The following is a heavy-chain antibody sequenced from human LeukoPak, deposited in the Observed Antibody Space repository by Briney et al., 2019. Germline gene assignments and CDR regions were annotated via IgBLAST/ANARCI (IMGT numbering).Heavy chain of an antibody. CDR1: GFTVSSFE. CDR3: AELGITMIGGV. CDR2: IKQDGSEK. Sequence: SGGSLRLSCEASGFTVSSFEINWVRQAPGKGLEWVANIKQDGSEKYYVDSVKGRFTISRDNAKNSLYLQMNSLRAEDTAVYYCAELGITMIGGVWGKGTTVTISS. V-gene: IGHV3-7*01. J-gene: IGHJ6*04. D-gene: IGHD3-10*02.